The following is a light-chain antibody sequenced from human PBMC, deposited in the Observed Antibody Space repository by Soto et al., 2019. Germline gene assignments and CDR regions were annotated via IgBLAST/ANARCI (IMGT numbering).Light chain of an antibody. J-gene: IGLJ1*01. CDR3: CSYAGSSTLEV. CDR1: SSDVGSYNL. V-gene: IGLV2-23*01. CDR2: EGS. Sequence: SVLTQPPPPSWSPGQAITLSCPGNSSDVGSYNLVSWYQQHPGKAPKLMIYEGSKRPSGVSNRFSGSKSGNTASLTISGLQAEDEADYYCCSYAGSSTLEVFGTGTKVTVL.